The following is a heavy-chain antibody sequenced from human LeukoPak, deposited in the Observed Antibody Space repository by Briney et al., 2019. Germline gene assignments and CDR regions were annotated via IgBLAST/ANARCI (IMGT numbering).Heavy chain of an antibody. CDR3: ARVVVAVAGTSPHLDY. J-gene: IGHJ4*02. CDR2: INPNSGGT. V-gene: IGHV1-2*02. CDR1: GYTFTGYY. D-gene: IGHD6-19*01. Sequence: GASVKVSCKASGYTFTGYYMHWVRQAPGQGLEWMGWINPNSGGTNYAQKFQGRVTMTRDTSISTAYMELRSLRSDDTAVYYCARVVVAVAGTSPHLDYWGQGTLVTVSS.